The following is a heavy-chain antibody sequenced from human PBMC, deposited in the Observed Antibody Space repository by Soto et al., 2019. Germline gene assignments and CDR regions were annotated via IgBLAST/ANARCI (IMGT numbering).Heavy chain of an antibody. CDR2: IYYSGST. CDR3: ARDLSLDY. J-gene: IGHJ4*02. D-gene: IGHD3-3*02. Sequence: SETLSLTCTVSGGSVSSGSYYWSWIRQPPGKGLEWIGYIYYSGSTNYNPSLKSRVTISVDTSKNQFSLKLSSVTAADTAVYYCARDLSLDYWGQGTLVTVSS. V-gene: IGHV4-61*01. CDR1: GGSVSSGSYY.